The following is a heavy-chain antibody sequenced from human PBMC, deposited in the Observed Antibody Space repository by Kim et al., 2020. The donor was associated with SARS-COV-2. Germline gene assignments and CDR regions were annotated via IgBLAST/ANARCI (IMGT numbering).Heavy chain of an antibody. J-gene: IGHJ3*02. CDR3: ARVGLAAADAFDI. Sequence: GGSLRLSCAASGFTFGSYDMTWVRQAPGKGLESVSTISATGSSTYYTDSLRGRFTISRDNSKNTLYLLMNSLRAEDTAVYYCARVGLAAADAFDIWGQGTMVTVSS. D-gene: IGHD6-13*01. CDR2: ISATGSST. CDR1: GFTFGSYD. V-gene: IGHV3-23*01.